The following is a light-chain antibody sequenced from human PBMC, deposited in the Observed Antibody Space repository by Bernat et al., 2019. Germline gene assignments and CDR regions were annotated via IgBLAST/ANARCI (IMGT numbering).Light chain of an antibody. Sequence: DIQLTQSPSFLSASVGDRVTIACRAGQVIGTYLAWYQQKPGKAPKLLIYGVSTLQSGVTSRFSGSGSGTEFTLTISTLQAEDFATYYCQQLDSFPITFGQGTRLEIK. J-gene: IGKJ5*01. CDR3: QQLDSFPIT. CDR2: GVS. CDR1: QVIGTY. V-gene: IGKV1-9*01.